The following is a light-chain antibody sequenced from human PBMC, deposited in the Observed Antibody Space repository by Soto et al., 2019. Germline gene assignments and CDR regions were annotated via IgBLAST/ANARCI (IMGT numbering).Light chain of an antibody. V-gene: IGLV2-23*02. CDR3: CSYARSSTFRFV. Sequence: QSALTQPASVSGSPGQSITISCTGTSSDVGSYNLVSWYQQHPGKAPKLMIYEVSKRPSGVSNRFSGSKSGNTASLTISGLQAEDEADYYCCSYARSSTFRFVFGTGIKLTVL. CDR2: EVS. J-gene: IGLJ1*01. CDR1: SSDVGSYNL.